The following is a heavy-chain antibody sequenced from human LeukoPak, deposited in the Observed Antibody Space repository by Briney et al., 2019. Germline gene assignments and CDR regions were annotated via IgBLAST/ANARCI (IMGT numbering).Heavy chain of an antibody. J-gene: IGHJ4*02. CDR1: GLILRGHA. CDR3: AKGYSSGWPPFEY. D-gene: IGHD6-19*01. Sequence: GGSLRPTCEASGLILRGHAMSWVRQAPGKGLEWVSGIGDSGESERYADSVKGRFTISRDNFRNTGYLEMRSLRPEDTAVYYCAKGYSSGWPPFEYWGQGTQVTVSS. CDR2: IGDSGESE. V-gene: IGHV3-23*01.